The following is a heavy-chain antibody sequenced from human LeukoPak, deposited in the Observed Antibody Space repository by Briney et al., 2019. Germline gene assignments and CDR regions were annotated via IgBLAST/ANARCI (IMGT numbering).Heavy chain of an antibody. D-gene: IGHD6-13*01. CDR2: ISSSSSYI. CDR3: ARDARYSSSWHWSFDY. Sequence: PGGSLRLSCAVSGFTLSSYSMNWVRQAPGKGLEWVSSISSSSSYIYYADSVKGRFTISRDNARNSLYLQMNSLRAEDTAVYCCARDARYSSSWHWSFDYWGQGTLVTVSS. J-gene: IGHJ4*02. CDR1: GFTLSSYS. V-gene: IGHV3-21*01.